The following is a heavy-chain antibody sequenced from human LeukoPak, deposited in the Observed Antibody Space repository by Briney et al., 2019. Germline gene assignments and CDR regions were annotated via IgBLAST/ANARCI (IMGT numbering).Heavy chain of an antibody. D-gene: IGHD6-6*01. J-gene: IGHJ5*02. CDR1: GYTFTGYY. V-gene: IGHV1-2*02. Sequence: GASVKVSCKASGYTFTGYYMHWVRQAPGQGLEWMGWINPNSGGTNYAQKFQGRVTMTRDTSISTAYMELSRLRSDDTAVYYCAREWSSSNNWFDPRGQGTLVTVSS. CDR3: AREWSSSNNWFDP. CDR2: INPNSGGT.